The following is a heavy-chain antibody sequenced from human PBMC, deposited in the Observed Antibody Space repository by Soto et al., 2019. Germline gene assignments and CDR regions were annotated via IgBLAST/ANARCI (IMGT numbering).Heavy chain of an antibody. Sequence: PGESLKISCKDSGYSFTNYWISWVRQMPGKGLDWMGRIDPSDSYTNYSPSFQGHVTISADKSISTAYLQWSSLKASDTAVYYCARRHCSSTGCPRSYYGMDVWGQGTTVTVSS. J-gene: IGHJ6*02. CDR3: ARRHCSSTGCPRSYYGMDV. CDR1: GYSFTNYW. D-gene: IGHD2-2*01. V-gene: IGHV5-10-1*01. CDR2: IDPSDSYT.